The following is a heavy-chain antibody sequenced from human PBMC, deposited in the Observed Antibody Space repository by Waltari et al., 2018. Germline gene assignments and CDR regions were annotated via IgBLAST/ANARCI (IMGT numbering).Heavy chain of an antibody. CDR1: GFTLSYYS. V-gene: IGHV3-21*02. CDR2: ISGGGRYV. D-gene: IGHD3-3*01. J-gene: IGHJ5*02. Sequence: EMQLVESGGGLVKPGESLRLSCAASGFTLSYYSMNWVRQRPGKGLGGGASISGGGRYVYYADSVKGRLTVSSDKAKNVLFLQVSSLTVEDTAVYYCARDSGGTIFGVGNWFDPWGQGTLVSVSS. CDR3: ARDSGGTIFGVGNWFDP.